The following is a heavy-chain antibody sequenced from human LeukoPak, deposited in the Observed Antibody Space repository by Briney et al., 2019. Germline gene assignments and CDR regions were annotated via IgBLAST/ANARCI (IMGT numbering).Heavy chain of an antibody. J-gene: IGHJ1*01. CDR3: AKEVGVTRVEPY. CDR2: LSYDGRNT. Sequence: PVRSLRLSCAASGFTFSSFGMHWVRQAPGKGLEWVAVLSYDGRNTYYAGSVKGRFTISRDNTKNTLYLQLNSLRPEDTAMYYCAKEVGVTRVEPYWGQGTLVPVSS. V-gene: IGHV3-30*18. D-gene: IGHD1-26*01. CDR1: GFTFSSFG.